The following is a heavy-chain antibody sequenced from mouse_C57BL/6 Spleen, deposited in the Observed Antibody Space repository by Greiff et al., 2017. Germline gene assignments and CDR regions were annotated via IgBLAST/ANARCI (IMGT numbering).Heavy chain of an antibody. J-gene: IGHJ2*01. CDR3: ARGWGRAFDY. Sequence: QVQLQQPGAELVMPGASVKLSCKASGYTFTSYWMHWVKQRPGQGLERIGEIDPSDSYTNYNQKFKGKSTLTVDKSSSTAYMQLSSLTSEDSAVYYCARGWGRAFDYWGQGTTLTVSS. D-gene: IGHD3-1*01. CDR1: GYTFTSYW. CDR2: IDPSDSYT. V-gene: IGHV1-69*01.